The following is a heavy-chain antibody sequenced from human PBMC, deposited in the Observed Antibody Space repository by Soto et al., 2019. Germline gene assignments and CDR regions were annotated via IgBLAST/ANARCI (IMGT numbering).Heavy chain of an antibody. V-gene: IGHV4-59*01. CDR1: GGSISSYY. D-gene: IGHD2-2*01. CDR3: ARGQVPAALLGWFDT. J-gene: IGHJ5*02. Sequence: PSETLSLTCTVSGGSISSYYWSWIRQPPGKGLEWIGYIYYSGSTNYNPSLKSRVTISVDTSKNQFSLKLSSVTAADTAVYYCARGQVPAALLGWFDTWGQGTLVTVS. CDR2: IYYSGST.